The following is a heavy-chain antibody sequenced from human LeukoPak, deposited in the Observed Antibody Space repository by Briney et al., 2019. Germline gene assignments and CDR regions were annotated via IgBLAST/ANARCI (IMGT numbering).Heavy chain of an antibody. Sequence: GESLKISCKGSGYIFTSYWIGWVRQLPGKGLEWMGIIYPGDSDTRYSPSFQGQVTISADKSISTAYLQWSSLKASDTAMYYCARPGYSGYDPFDYWGQGTLVTVSS. D-gene: IGHD5-12*01. V-gene: IGHV5-51*01. CDR3: ARPGYSGYDPFDY. J-gene: IGHJ4*02. CDR2: IYPGDSDT. CDR1: GYIFTSYW.